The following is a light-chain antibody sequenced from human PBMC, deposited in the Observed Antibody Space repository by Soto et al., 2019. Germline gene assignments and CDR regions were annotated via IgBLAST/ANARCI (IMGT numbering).Light chain of an antibody. CDR3: QQYDSYSSGP. V-gene: IGKV1-5*01. Sequence: DIQMTQSPSTLSASVGDRVTITCRASQTVNTWLAWYQQKPGKAPKVLIFDASSLKTGVPSRFSGSGSGTEFTLTISNLQPDDFATYYCQQYDSYSSGPFGQGIKVDIK. J-gene: IGKJ1*01. CDR1: QTVNTW. CDR2: DAS.